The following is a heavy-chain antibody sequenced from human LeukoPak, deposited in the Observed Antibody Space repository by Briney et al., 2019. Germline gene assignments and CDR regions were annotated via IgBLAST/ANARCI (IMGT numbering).Heavy chain of an antibody. CDR2: ISNTGFTI. CDR1: GYTFSAYY. CDR3: AKGAIVGASYYYGMDV. Sequence: GGSLRLSCAASGYTFSAYYMSWIRQAPGKGLEWLSYISNTGFTIYYADSVKGRFTISRDNAKNSMYLQMNSLRAEDTAVYYCAKGAIVGASYYYGMDVWGQGTTVTVSS. V-gene: IGHV3-11*01. J-gene: IGHJ6*02. D-gene: IGHD1-26*01.